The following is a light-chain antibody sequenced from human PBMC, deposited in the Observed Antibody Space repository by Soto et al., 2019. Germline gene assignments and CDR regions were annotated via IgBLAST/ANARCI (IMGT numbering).Light chain of an antibody. V-gene: IGKV1-9*01. CDR3: QQLNSFQT. J-gene: IGKJ1*01. CDR1: QVISNY. Sequence: IQLAQSPSSLSASVGDRVTITCRASQVISNYLAWYQQKPGDAPKLLIYAASTLQSGVPSRFSGSGSGTDFTLKISSLQPEDFATYFCQQLNSFQTFGRGTKVDIX. CDR2: AAS.